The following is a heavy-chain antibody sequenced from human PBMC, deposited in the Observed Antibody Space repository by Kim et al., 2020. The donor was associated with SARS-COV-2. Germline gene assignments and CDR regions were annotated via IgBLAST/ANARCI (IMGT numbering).Heavy chain of an antibody. V-gene: IGHV4-34*01. D-gene: IGHD3-3*01. Sequence: SETLSLTCAVYGGSFSGYYWSWIRQPPGKGLEWIGEINHSGSTNYNPSLKSRVTISVDTSKNQFSLKLSSVTAADTAVYYCARNPQFWCGYFDYWGQGTL. CDR1: GGSFSGYY. J-gene: IGHJ4*02. CDR3: ARNPQFWCGYFDY. CDR2: INHSGST.